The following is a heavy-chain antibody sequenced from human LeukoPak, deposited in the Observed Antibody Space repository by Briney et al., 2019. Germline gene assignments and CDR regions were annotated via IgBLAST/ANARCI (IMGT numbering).Heavy chain of an antibody. D-gene: IGHD3-10*02. CDR1: GITFSSYG. Sequence: GGSLRLSCAASGITFSSYGMSWVRQAPGKGLEWGSSISIGITDIYYADPVKVRFTISRENAKNSLYLQMNSLRAEDTAVYYCAELGITMIGGVWGKGTTVTISS. CDR2: ISIGITDI. CDR3: AELGITMIGGV. J-gene: IGHJ6*04. V-gene: IGHV3-21*01.